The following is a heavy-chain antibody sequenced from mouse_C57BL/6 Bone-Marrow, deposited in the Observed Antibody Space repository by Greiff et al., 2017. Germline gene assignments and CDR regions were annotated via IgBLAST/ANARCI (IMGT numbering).Heavy chain of an antibody. V-gene: IGHV1-52*01. Sequence: QVQLQQPGAELVRPGSSVKLSCKASGYTFTSYWMHWVKQRPIQGLEWIGNIDPSDSETHYNQKFKDKATLTVDKSSSTAYMQLSSLTSEDSAVYYCGRGRFLGYYDYDVWFAYWGQGTLVTVSA. J-gene: IGHJ3*01. CDR3: GRGRFLGYYDYDVWFAY. D-gene: IGHD2-4*01. CDR1: GYTFTSYW. CDR2: IDPSDSET.